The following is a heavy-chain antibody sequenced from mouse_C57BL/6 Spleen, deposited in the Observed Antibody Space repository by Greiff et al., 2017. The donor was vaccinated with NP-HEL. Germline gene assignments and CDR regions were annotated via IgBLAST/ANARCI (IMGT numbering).Heavy chain of an antibody. CDR3: TRGNYDEYYYAMDY. CDR1: GFTFSSYA. CDR2: ISSGGDYI. J-gene: IGHJ4*01. Sequence: EVKLMESGEGLVKPGGSLKLSCAASGFTFSSYAMSWVRQTPEKRLEWVAYISSGGDYIYYADTVKGRFTISRDNARNTLYLQMSSLKSEDTAMYYCTRGNYDEYYYAMDYWGQGTSVTVSS. V-gene: IGHV5-9-1*02. D-gene: IGHD2-3*01.